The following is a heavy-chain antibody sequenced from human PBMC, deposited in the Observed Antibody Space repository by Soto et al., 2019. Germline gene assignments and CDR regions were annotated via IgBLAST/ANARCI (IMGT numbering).Heavy chain of an antibody. J-gene: IGHJ4*02. D-gene: IGHD2-21*02. Sequence: XSVKVACKASGYPFTSYAIHWVRQAPGQTLEWMGWINTGNGNTKYSQKFQGRVTITRNTSATTAYMELSSLRSEDTAVYFRARLVVVTFDYWGQRTLVTVSS. CDR2: INTGNGNT. V-gene: IGHV1-3*04. CDR1: GYPFTSYA. CDR3: ARLVVVTFDY.